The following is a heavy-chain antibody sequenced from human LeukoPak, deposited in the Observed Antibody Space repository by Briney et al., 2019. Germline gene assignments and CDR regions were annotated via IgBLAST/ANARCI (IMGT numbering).Heavy chain of an antibody. CDR3: ARNNGMDV. CDR1: GFTLSNHW. Sequence: HTGGSLRLSCAASGFTLSNHWMTWVRQVPGRRPEWVANVNRDGSETYYLDSVKGRFTISKDNAKNSLYLQMNSLRAEDTALYHCARNNGMDVWGQGTTVIVSS. J-gene: IGHJ6*02. CDR2: VNRDGSET. V-gene: IGHV3-7*03.